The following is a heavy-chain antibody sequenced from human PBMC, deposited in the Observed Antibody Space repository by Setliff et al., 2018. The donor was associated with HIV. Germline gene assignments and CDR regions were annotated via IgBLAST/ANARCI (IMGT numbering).Heavy chain of an antibody. V-gene: IGHV4-31*03. D-gene: IGHD3-10*01. CDR2: IYYSGST. Sequence: SETLSLTCTVSGGSISSSDYYWSWIRQHPGKGLEWIGYIYYSGSTYYNPSLKSRITISVDTSKNQFSLKLSSVTAADTAVYYCARVILAGKFKSYYFDYWGQGTLVTVSS. CDR3: ARVILAGKFKSYYFDY. J-gene: IGHJ4*02. CDR1: GGSISSSDYY.